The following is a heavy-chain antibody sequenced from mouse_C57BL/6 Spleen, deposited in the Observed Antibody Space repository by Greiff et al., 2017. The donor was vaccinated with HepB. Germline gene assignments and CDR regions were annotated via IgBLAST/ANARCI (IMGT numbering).Heavy chain of an antibody. Sequence: QVQLQQPGAELVRPGSSVKLSCKASGYTFTSYWMHWVKQRPIQGLEWIGNIDPSDSETHYNQKFKDKATLTVDKSSSTAYMQLSSLTSEDSAVYYCARGLRRGYYFDDWGQGTTLTVSS. CDR3: ARGLRRGYYFDD. D-gene: IGHD2-4*01. V-gene: IGHV1-52*01. J-gene: IGHJ2*01. CDR1: GYTFTSYW. CDR2: IDPSDSET.